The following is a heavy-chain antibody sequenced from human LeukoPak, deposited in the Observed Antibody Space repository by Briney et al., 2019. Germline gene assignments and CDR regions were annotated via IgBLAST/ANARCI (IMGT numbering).Heavy chain of an antibody. CDR1: GFTFTNYG. CDR3: AKDLYSGYDESPPGG. J-gene: IGHJ4*02. CDR2: IQYDGGNK. Sequence: PGGSLRLSCTASGFTFTNYGIHWVRQAPGKGLEWVPFIQYDGGNKYYADSVKGRFTISRDNSKNTVHLQMNSLRTEDTAVYYCAKDLYSGYDESPPGGWGQGTLVTVSS. V-gene: IGHV3-30*02. D-gene: IGHD5-12*01.